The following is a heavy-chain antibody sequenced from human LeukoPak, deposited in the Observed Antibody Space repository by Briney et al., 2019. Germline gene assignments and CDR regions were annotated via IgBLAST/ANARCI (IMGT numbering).Heavy chain of an antibody. V-gene: IGHV3-23*01. CDR1: GDTFSSYV. CDR3: AKEGT. CDR2: ISVSGDST. J-gene: IGHJ5*02. Sequence: GGSLRVSCAAAGDTFSSYVMTWVRQAPGKGLEWVSAISVSGDSTYYADSVKGRFTISRDNSKNTLYLQMNSLRDEDTAVYYCAKEGTWGQGTLVTVSS.